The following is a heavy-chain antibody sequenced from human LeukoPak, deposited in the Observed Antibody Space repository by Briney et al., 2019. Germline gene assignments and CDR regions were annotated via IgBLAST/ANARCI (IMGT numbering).Heavy chain of an antibody. D-gene: IGHD6-19*01. CDR3: ARVVPAATTIAVADNFDY. Sequence: SETLSLTCAVYGGSFSGYYWSWIRQPPGKGLEWIGEINHSGSTNYNPSLKSRVTISVDTSKNQFSLKLGSVTAADTAVYYCARVVPAATTIAVADNFDYWGQGTLVTVSS. J-gene: IGHJ4*02. CDR2: INHSGST. V-gene: IGHV4-34*01. CDR1: GGSFSGYY.